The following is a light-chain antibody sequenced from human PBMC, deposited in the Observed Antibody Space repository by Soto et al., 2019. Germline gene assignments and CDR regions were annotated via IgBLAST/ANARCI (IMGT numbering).Light chain of an antibody. CDR2: DVS. J-gene: IGLJ3*02. CDR3: FSYAGSYTLGV. Sequence: QSALTQPRSVSGSPGQSVTISCTGTSSDVGGYNYVSWYQHHPGKAPKLMIYDVSKRPSGVPDRFSGSKSGNTASLTISGLQAEDEADYYCFSYAGSYTLGVFGGGTKVTVL. V-gene: IGLV2-11*01. CDR1: SSDVGGYNY.